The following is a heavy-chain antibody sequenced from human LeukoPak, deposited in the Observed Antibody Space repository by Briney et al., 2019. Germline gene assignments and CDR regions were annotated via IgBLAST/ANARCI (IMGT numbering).Heavy chain of an antibody. CDR1: GFTFSSYG. CDR2: IKQDGSEK. J-gene: IGHJ4*02. D-gene: IGHD5-18*01. V-gene: IGHV3-7*01. CDR3: ASRPGYSYGPFDY. Sequence: TGGSLRLSCAASGFTFSSYGMNWVRQAPWKGLEWVANIKQDGSEKYYVDSVKGRFTISRDNSKNTLYLQMNSLRAEDTAVYYCASRPGYSYGPFDYWGQGTLVTVSS.